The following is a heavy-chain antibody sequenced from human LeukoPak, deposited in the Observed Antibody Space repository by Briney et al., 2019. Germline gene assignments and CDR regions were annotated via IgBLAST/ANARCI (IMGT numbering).Heavy chain of an antibody. CDR1: GFTFSDHS. CDR3: ARGQIPYFYYMDV. CDR2: IWYDGSNK. V-gene: IGHV3-33*01. Sequence: GGSLRLSCAVSGFTFSDHSMHWVRQAPGKGLEWVAAIWYDGSNKYYADSVKGRFTISRDNSKNPLYLQMNSLRAEDTAVFFCARGQIPYFYYMDVWGKGTTVTVAS. J-gene: IGHJ6*03.